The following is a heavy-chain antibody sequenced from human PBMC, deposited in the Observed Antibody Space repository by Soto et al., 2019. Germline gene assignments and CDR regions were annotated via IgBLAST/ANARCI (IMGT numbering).Heavy chain of an antibody. CDR3: ARDEHYDFWSGYA. V-gene: IGHV1-69*04. D-gene: IGHD3-3*01. Sequence: ASVKVSCKASGGTFSSYTISWVRQAPGQGLEWMGRIIPILGIANYAQKFQGRVTITADKSTSTAYMELSSLRSEDTAVYYCARDEHYDFWSGYAWGQGTLVTVSS. J-gene: IGHJ5*02. CDR2: IIPILGIA. CDR1: GGTFSSYT.